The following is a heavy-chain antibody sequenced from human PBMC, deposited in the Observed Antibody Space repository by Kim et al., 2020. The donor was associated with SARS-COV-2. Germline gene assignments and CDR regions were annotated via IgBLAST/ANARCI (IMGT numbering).Heavy chain of an antibody. CDR3: AKSLSGRYFGYDF. Sequence: GGSLRLSCAASGFTFNTYAMHWVRQAPGKGLEWVSAISYDGSNTYYADSVKGRFTISRDNSKNTLYLQMNSLRIEDTAVYYCAKSLSGRYFGYDFWGQGTLVTVSS. CDR1: GFTFNTYA. V-gene: IGHV3-30*18. J-gene: IGHJ4*02. D-gene: IGHD1-26*01. CDR2: ISYDGSNT.